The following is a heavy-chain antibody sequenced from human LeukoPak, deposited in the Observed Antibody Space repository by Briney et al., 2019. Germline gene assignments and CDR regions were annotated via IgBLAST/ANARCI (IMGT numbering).Heavy chain of an antibody. J-gene: IGHJ4*02. Sequence: GGSLRLSCAASGFTFDDYAMHWVRQAPGKGLEWVSGISWNSGSIGYADSVKGRFTISRDNAKNSLYLQMNSLRAEDTALYYCAKGVSTFGGVITSWGQGTLVTVSS. CDR2: ISWNSGSI. V-gene: IGHV3-9*01. CDR3: AKGVSTFGGVITS. CDR1: GFTFDDYA. D-gene: IGHD3-16*02.